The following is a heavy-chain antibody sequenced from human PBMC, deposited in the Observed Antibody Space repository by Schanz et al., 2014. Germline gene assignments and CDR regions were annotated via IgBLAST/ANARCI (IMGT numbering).Heavy chain of an antibody. CDR1: GFPFSDYF. J-gene: IGHJ4*02. CDR3: ARDHTTASCYSAGPPIDY. Sequence: EVQLVQSGGGLVQPGGSLRLSCTASGFPFSDYFMAWIRQPPGKGLEWVSAISGSGGITYYADSVKGRFTISRDNSKNTLYLQMNSLIDEDTAVYYCARDHTTASCYSAGPPIDYWGQGTLLTVSS. D-gene: IGHD2-15*01. CDR2: ISGSGGIT. V-gene: IGHV3-23*04.